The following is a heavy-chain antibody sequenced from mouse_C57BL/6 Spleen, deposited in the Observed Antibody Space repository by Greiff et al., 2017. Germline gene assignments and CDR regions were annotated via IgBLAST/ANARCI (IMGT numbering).Heavy chain of an antibody. V-gene: IGHV1-52*01. Sequence: QVQLQQPGAELVRPGSSVKLSCKASGYTFTSYWMHWVKQRPIQGLEWIGNIDPSDSETHYNQKFKGKATLTVDKTSSTAYMQLSSLTSEDSAVDYCARAQATYDAMDYWGQGTSVTVSS. J-gene: IGHJ4*01. CDR3: ARAQATYDAMDY. D-gene: IGHD3-2*02. CDR1: GYTFTSYW. CDR2: IDPSDSET.